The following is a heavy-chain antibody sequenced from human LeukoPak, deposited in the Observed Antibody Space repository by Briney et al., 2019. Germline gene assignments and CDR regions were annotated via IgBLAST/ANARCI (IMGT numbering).Heavy chain of an antibody. CDR3: AARKVRGVWFYLDY. CDR1: GFTVSAYA. D-gene: IGHD3-10*01. CDR2: IYDDNT. V-gene: IGHV3-23*01. Sequence: GVSLRLSCAASGFTVSAYAMAWVRQAPGKGLEWVSTIYDDNTYYADSVKGRFAISTDNSKNALYLQMNSLRVEDTAVYFCAARKVRGVWFYLDYWGQGTLVTVSS. J-gene: IGHJ4*02.